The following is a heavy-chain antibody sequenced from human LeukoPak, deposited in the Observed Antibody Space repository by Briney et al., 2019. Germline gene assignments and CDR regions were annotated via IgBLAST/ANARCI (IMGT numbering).Heavy chain of an antibody. Sequence: SETLSLTCTVSGGSISSSVSYWGWIRQAPGKGLEWIGSIYYSGSTYYNPSLKSRVTISVDTTKNQFSLKLSSVTAADTAVYYCARQDIVVVPAAKKSSERNAFEIWGQGTMVTVSS. CDR1: GGSISSSVSY. CDR3: ARQDIVVVPAAKKSSERNAFEI. CDR2: IYYSGST. D-gene: IGHD2-2*01. V-gene: IGHV4-39*01. J-gene: IGHJ3*02.